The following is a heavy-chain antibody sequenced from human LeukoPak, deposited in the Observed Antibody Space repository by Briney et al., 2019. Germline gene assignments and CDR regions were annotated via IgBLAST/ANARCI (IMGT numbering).Heavy chain of an antibody. D-gene: IGHD3-22*01. J-gene: IGHJ4*02. CDR2: IRYDGSNK. V-gene: IGHV3-30*02. Sequence: PGGSLRLSCAASGFTFSSYGMHWVRQAPGKGLEWVAFIRYDGSNKYYADSVKGRFTISRDNSKNTLYLQMNSLRAEDTAVYYCARVASSYYYDNSGLSAPGYWGQGTLVTVSS. CDR1: GFTFSSYG. CDR3: ARVASSYYYDNSGLSAPGY.